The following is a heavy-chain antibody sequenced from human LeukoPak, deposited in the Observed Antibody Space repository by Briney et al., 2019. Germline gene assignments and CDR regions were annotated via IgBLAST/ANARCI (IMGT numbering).Heavy chain of an antibody. CDR3: ARDSSSSGSWTLLDY. CDR1: GYTFTSYY. V-gene: IGHV1-46*01. Sequence: GASVKVSCKASGYTFTSYYMHWVRQAPGQGLEWMGIINPSGGSTSYAQKFQGRVTMTRDTSTSTVYMELSSLRSEDTAVYYCARDSSSSGSWTLLDYWGQGTLATVSS. J-gene: IGHJ4*02. D-gene: IGHD6-25*01. CDR2: INPSGGST.